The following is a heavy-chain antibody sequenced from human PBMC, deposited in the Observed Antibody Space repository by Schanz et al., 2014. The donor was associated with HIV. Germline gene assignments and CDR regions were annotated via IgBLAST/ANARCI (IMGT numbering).Heavy chain of an antibody. Sequence: QVQLQESGPGLVKPSQTLSLTCTVSGGSISSGAYYWSWIRQHPGKGLQWIGEINHSGSTNYNPSLKSRVTISVDTSKTHFPLKLTSVTAADTAVYWCTRDEYRDVWGQGAKVTVSS. J-gene: IGHJ3*01. CDR3: TRDEYRDV. D-gene: IGHD4-4*01. CDR1: GGSISSGAYY. V-gene: IGHV4-31*03. CDR2: INHSGST.